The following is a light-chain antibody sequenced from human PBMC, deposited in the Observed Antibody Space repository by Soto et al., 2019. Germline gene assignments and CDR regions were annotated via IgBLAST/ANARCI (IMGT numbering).Light chain of an antibody. CDR2: EVS. CDR3: ISYTASGTFGV. Sequence: QSALTQPASVSGSPGQSITISCTGSSSDIGDYNHVSWYQHHAGKVPKLVIFEVSNRPSGVSNRFSGSKSGNTASLTISGRQTEDEADYYCISYTASGTFGVVGGGTKVTVL. CDR1: SSDIGDYNH. V-gene: IGLV2-14*01. J-gene: IGLJ3*02.